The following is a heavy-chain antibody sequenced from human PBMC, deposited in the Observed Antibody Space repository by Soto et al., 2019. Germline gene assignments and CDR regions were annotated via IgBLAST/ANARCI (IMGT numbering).Heavy chain of an antibody. CDR3: AIVRRFGESPADY. J-gene: IGHJ4*02. Sequence: QVQLVQSGAEVKKPGASVRVSCKASGYTFTRYGITWVRQAPGQGLEWMGWISAYNGNTKDAQKIQGRVTMTTDTSTSTAYMELRSLRSDDTAVYYCAIVRRFGESPADYWGQGTLVTVSS. V-gene: IGHV1-18*01. CDR1: GYTFTRYG. CDR2: ISAYNGNT. D-gene: IGHD3-10*01.